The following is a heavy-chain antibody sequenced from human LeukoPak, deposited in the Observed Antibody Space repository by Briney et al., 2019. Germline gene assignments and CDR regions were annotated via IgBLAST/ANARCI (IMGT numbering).Heavy chain of an antibody. CDR3: ARGVSSWYKDPFDN. D-gene: IGHD6-13*01. CDR2: ISYDGSNK. V-gene: IGHV3-30*03. Sequence: PGRSLRLSCAASGFTFSSYGMHWVRQAPGKGLEWVAVISYDGSNKYYADSVKGRFTISRDNSKNTLYLQMNSLRVEDTAVYYCARGVSSWYKDPFDNWGQGTLVSVSS. CDR1: GFTFSSYG. J-gene: IGHJ4*02.